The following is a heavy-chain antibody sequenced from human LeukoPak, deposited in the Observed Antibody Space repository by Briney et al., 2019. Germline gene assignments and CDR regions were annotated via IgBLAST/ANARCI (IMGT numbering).Heavy chain of an antibody. D-gene: IGHD6-19*01. Sequence: PGGSLRLSCAASRFTFSSRWMHWVRQAPGKGLVWVSRLNGDGSTIDYADFVKGRSTISRDNTKNTLYLQMSSLSAEDTAVYYCVVSGWFHYFDYWGQGILVTVSS. J-gene: IGHJ4*02. CDR1: RFTFSSRW. CDR3: VVSGWFHYFDY. V-gene: IGHV3-74*01. CDR2: LNGDGSTI.